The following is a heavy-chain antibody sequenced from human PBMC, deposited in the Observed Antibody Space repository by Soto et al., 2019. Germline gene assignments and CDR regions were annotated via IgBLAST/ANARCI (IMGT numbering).Heavy chain of an antibody. Sequence: GGSLRLSCAASGFTFSSYAMHWVRQAPGKGLEWVAVISYDGSNKYYADSVKGRFTISRDNSRNTLYLQMNSLRAEDTAIYYCVRDHRYAFDYWGQGILVTVSS. CDR1: GFTFSSYA. CDR2: ISYDGSNK. V-gene: IGHV3-30-3*01. D-gene: IGHD3-9*01. CDR3: VRDHRYAFDY. J-gene: IGHJ4*02.